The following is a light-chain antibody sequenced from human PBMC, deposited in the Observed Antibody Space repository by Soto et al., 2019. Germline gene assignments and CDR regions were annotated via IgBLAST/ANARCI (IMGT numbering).Light chain of an antibody. J-gene: IGKJ1*01. CDR3: QQYNSYSWT. CDR1: QSISSW. Sequence: DIQMPQCPSTLSASVGDIVTITCRASQSISSWLAWYQQKPGKAPKLLIYDASSLESGVPSRFSGSGSGTEFTLTISSLQPDDFATYYCQQYNSYSWTFGQGTKVDI. CDR2: DAS. V-gene: IGKV1-5*01.